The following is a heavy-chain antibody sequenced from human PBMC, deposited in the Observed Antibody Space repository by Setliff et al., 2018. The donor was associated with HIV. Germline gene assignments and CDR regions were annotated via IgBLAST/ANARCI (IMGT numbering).Heavy chain of an antibody. CDR3: ARGADYYDSSGYRGGGLYYMDV. V-gene: IGHV1-2*02. CDR2: INPNSGGT. CDR1: GYTFTGYY. D-gene: IGHD3-22*01. Sequence: ASVKVSCKASGYTFTGYYMHWVRQAPGQGLEWMGWINPNSGGTNYAQKFQGRVTMTRDTSISTAYMELSRLRSDDTAVYYWARGADYYDSSGYRGGGLYYMDVWGKGTTVTV. J-gene: IGHJ6*03.